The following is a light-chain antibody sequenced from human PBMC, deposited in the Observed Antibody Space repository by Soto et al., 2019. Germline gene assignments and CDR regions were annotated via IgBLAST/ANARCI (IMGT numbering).Light chain of an antibody. Sequence: DIQMTQSPSTLSASVGDRVTITCRASQSISSWLAWYQQKPGTAPKLLIYRASSLETGVPSRFSGSGSGAEVTLTISSLQPDDFATYYCQHYDTYSGTFGPFTEVDIK. V-gene: IGKV1-5*03. CDR3: QHYDTYSGT. J-gene: IGKJ3*01. CDR1: QSISSW. CDR2: RAS.